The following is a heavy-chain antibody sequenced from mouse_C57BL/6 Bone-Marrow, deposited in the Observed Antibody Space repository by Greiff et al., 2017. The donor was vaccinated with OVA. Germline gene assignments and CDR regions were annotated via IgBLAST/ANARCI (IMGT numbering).Heavy chain of an antibody. V-gene: IGHV2-5*01. CDR2: IWRGGST. J-gene: IGHJ4*01. CDR3: AKSHYYGSSYAMDY. CDR1: GFSLTSYG. Sequence: QVQLQQSGPGLVQPSQSLSITCTVSGFSLTSYGVHWVRQSPGKGLAWLGVIWRGGSTDYNAAFMSRLSITKDNSKSQVFFKMNSLQADDTAIYYCAKSHYYGSSYAMDYWGQGTSVTVSS. D-gene: IGHD1-1*01.